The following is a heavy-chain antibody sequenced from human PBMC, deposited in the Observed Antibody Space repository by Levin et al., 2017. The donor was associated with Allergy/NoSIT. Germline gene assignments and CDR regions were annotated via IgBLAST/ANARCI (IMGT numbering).Heavy chain of an antibody. J-gene: IGHJ6*02. CDR2: ISYDGSNK. V-gene: IGHV3-30*03. D-gene: IGHD3-10*01. Sequence: GESLKISCVASGFTFRSYGMHWVRQAPGKGLEWVAVISYDGSNKYYADSVRGRFTISRDNSKNTLFLQMNSLRAEDTALYYCARDPSPGDYYYYGMDVWGQGTTVTVSS. CDR1: GFTFRSYG. CDR3: ARDPSPGDYYYYGMDV.